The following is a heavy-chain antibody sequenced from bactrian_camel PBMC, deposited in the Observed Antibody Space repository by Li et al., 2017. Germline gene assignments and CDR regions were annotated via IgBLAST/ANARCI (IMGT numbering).Heavy chain of an antibody. Sequence: HVQLVESGGDLVQPGVSLTLSCAASGFTYDSYEMSWVRQAPGKGLEWVASIHSDGSYTYYQPSVKGRVTIARGNAKKTVYLQMNSLKSEDTALYYCAAQSGDSWDRRCEYNFWGQGTQVTVS. CDR1: GFTYDSYE. D-gene: IGHD6*01. V-gene: IGHV3-2*01. CDR2: IHSDGSYT. J-gene: IGHJ4*01. CDR3: AAQSGDSWDRRCEYNF.